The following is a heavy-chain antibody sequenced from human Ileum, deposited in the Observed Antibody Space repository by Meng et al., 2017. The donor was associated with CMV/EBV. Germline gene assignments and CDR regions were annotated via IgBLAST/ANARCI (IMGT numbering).Heavy chain of an antibody. CDR1: GDSMSSYC. CDR3: ALRGSAAGTFQY. D-gene: IGHD6-13*01. CDR2: MCYNGDT. V-gene: IGHV4-59*01. J-gene: IGHJ1*01. Sequence: VELQESGPGMVKPSETLSLTCTVSGDSMSSYCWSWIRQPAGKGLEWIGYMCYNGDTNYNPSLKSRVTISGDTSKNQFSLKLSSVTAADTAVYYCALRGSAAGTFQYWGQGTLVTVSS.